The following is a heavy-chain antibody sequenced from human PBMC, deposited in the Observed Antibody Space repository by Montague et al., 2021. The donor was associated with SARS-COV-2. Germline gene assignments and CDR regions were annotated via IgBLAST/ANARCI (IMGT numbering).Heavy chain of an antibody. J-gene: IGHJ3*02. CDR1: GGSISSYY. D-gene: IGHD3-22*01. CDR2: INYSGST. Sequence: SETLSLTCAVYGGSISSYYWSWIRQPPGKGLEWVGYINYSGSTNYNPALKSRVTISVDTSKNQFSLKLSSVTAAGTVVYYCARRNDNRPEAAFDIWGQGTMVTVSS. V-gene: IGHV4-59*12. CDR3: ARRNDNRPEAAFDI.